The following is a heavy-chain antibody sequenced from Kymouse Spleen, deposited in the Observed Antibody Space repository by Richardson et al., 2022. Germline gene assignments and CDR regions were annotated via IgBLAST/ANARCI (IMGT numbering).Heavy chain of an antibody. CDR1: GGSFSGYY. D-gene: IGHD6-19*01. J-gene: IGHJ6*02. Sequence: QVQLQQWGAGLLKPSETLSLTCAVYGGSFSGYYWSWIRQPPGKGLEWIGEINHSGSTNYNPSLKSRVTISVDTSKNQFSLKLSSVTAADTAVYYCARGRDSGWPYYYYYGMDVWGQGTTVTVSS. V-gene: IGHV4-34*01. CDR3: ARGRDSGWPYYYYYGMDV. CDR2: INHSGST.